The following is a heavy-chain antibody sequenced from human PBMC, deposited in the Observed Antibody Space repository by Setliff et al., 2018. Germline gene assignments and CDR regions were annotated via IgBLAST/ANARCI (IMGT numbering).Heavy chain of an antibody. J-gene: IGHJ5*02. D-gene: IGHD3-10*01. CDR3: ARGRRFGEYWFDP. CDR1: GYTFTTYA. Sequence: ASVKVSCKASGYTFTTYAIHWVRQAPGQRLEWMGWINAGNGHTKYSQEFQGRVTISSDTAASTAYMQLSSLRSEDTAVYYCARGRRFGEYWFDPWGQGTLVTSPQ. CDR2: INAGNGHT. V-gene: IGHV1-3*03.